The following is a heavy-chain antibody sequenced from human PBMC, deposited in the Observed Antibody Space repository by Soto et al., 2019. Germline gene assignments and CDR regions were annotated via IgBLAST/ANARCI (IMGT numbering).Heavy chain of an antibody. CDR1: GYIFTSND. D-gene: IGHD3-10*01. CDR3: ARESRTWVDGVIGPGDY. CDR2: IRVRNGDT. V-gene: IGHV1-18*01. J-gene: IGHJ4*02. Sequence: QVQLVQSGAEVKEPGDSVKVSCRASGYIFTSNDITWVRQAPGQGLEWMGWIRVRNGDTHYAPKFRGRVTVTRDTSTRKAYMELRSLRSDDTAVYYCARESRTWVDGVIGPGDYWGQGTLVTVSS.